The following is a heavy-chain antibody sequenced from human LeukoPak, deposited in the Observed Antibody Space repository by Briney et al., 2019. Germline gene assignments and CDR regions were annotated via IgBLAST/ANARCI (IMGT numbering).Heavy chain of an antibody. J-gene: IGHJ5*02. D-gene: IGHD6-19*01. CDR2: IYYSGST. CDR1: GGSISSSSYY. Sequence: SETLSLTCTVSGGSISSSSYYWGWIRQPPGKGLEWIGSIYYSGSTYYNPSLKSRVTISVDTSKNQFSLKLSSVTAADTAVYYCARHDYSSGWPWFDPWGQGTLVTVSS. V-gene: IGHV4-39*01. CDR3: ARHDYSSGWPWFDP.